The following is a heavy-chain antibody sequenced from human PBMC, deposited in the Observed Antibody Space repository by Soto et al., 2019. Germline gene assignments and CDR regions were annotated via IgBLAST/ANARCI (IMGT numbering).Heavy chain of an antibody. V-gene: IGHV3-48*01. D-gene: IGHD4-17*01. CDR2: IHMTHNVI. J-gene: IGHJ4*02. Sequence: EVQLVESGGELVQPGGSLRLSCAASGFNFPTYAMNWVRQAPGKGLEWLSFIHMTHNVIFYADSVRGRFTISRDNAKDSLYLQMNRLRVEDTAVYYCVSDPDGDLDFDYWGQGNLVTVSS. CDR3: VSDPDGDLDFDY. CDR1: GFNFPTYA.